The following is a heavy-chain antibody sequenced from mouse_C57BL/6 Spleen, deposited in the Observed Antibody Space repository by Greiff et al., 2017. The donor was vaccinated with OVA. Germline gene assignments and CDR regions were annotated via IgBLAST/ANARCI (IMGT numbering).Heavy chain of an antibody. J-gene: IGHJ1*03. V-gene: IGHV1-39*01. D-gene: IGHD2-1*01. CDR3: ARGDYGNYHWYFDV. Sequence: VQLKQSGPELVKPGASVKISCKASGYSFTDYNMNWVKQSNGKSLEWIGVINPNYGTTSYNQKFKGKATLTVDQSSSTAYMQLNSLTSEDSAVYYCARGDYGNYHWYFDVWGTGTTVTVSS. CDR2: INPNYGTT. CDR1: GYSFTDYN.